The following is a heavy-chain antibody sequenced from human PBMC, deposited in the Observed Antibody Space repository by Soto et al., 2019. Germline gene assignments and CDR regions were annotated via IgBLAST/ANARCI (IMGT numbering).Heavy chain of an antibody. CDR3: TRAYSSSPLDY. CDR1: GFNLVDYA. D-gene: IGHD6-13*01. CDR2: IRAKAHGGTI. V-gene: IGHV3-49*04. J-gene: IGHJ4*02. Sequence: SLLLSCTASGFNLVDYATHWVRQAPGKGLEWVGLIRAKAHGGTIDYAASVRGRFTISRDDSKSIAYLQMNSLKIEDTALYYCTRAYSSSPLDYWGQGTRVTVSS.